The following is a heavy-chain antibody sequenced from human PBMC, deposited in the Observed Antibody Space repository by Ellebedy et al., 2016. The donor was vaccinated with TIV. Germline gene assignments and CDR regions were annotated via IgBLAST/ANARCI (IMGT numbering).Heavy chain of an antibody. J-gene: IGHJ4*02. V-gene: IGHV3-53*01. CDR1: GFTVSSNY. D-gene: IGHD5-18*01. CDR2: IYSGGST. Sequence: GESLKISCAASGFTVSSNYMSWVRQAPGKGLEWVSVIYSGGSTYYADSVKGRFTISRDNSKNTLYLQMNSLRAEDTAVYYCARVGEPDTAMVNSFDYWGQGTLVTVSS. CDR3: ARVGEPDTAMVNSFDY.